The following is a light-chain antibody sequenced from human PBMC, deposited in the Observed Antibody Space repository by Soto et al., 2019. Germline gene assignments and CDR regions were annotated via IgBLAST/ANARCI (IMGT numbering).Light chain of an antibody. V-gene: IGKV3-15*01. CDR3: QQYNNWPPWT. CDR2: DAS. Sequence: EIVMTQAPATLALTPGARATLSCRASQSISGKLAWYQHRPGQSPRLLIYDASIRATGIPARFSGSVSGTVFTPNISRLQSEAFALYYGQQYNNWPPWTFGQGT. CDR1: QSISGK. J-gene: IGKJ1*01.